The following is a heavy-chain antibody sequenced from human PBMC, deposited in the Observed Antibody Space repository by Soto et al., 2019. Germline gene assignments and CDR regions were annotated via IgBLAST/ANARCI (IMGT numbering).Heavy chain of an antibody. J-gene: IGHJ4*02. Sequence: PGGSLRLSCAASGFTFSSYSMNWVRQAPGKGLEWVSSISSSSSYIYYADSVKGRFTISRDNAKNSLYLQMNSLRAEDTAVYYCARVSGGGSCCLYFDYWGQGTLVTVSS. D-gene: IGHD2-15*01. V-gene: IGHV3-21*01. CDR3: ARVSGGGSCCLYFDY. CDR2: ISSSSSYI. CDR1: GFTFSSYS.